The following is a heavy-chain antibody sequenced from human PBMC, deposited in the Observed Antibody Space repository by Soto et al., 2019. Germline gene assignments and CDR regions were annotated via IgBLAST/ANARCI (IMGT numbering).Heavy chain of an antibody. J-gene: IGHJ6*02. V-gene: IGHV3-33*01. CDR2: IWYDGSNK. D-gene: IGHD6-13*01. Sequence: QVELVESGGGVVQPGRSLRLSCAASGFTFSSYGMHWVRQAPGKGLEWVAVIWYDGSNKYYADSVKGRFTISRDNSKNTLYLQMNSLRAEDTAVYYCARENQQLSTSYYYYYGMDVWGQGTTVTVSS. CDR3: ARENQQLSTSYYYYYGMDV. CDR1: GFTFSSYG.